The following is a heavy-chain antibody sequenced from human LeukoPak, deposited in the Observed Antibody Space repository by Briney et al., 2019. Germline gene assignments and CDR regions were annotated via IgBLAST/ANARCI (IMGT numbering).Heavy chain of an antibody. CDR2: ISHTEGT. Sequence: SETLSLTCGVFGVSINDYYWSWIRQSPGKGLEWIGEISHTEGTRYNPSLESRVTMSVGTSENKLSLKLIFVTAADMAVYYCARIRCGHSGSVCYNHWGLGTLVTVSS. CDR1: GVSINDYY. V-gene: IGHV4-34*01. J-gene: IGHJ4*02. D-gene: IGHD3-9*01. CDR3: ARIRCGHSGSVCYNH.